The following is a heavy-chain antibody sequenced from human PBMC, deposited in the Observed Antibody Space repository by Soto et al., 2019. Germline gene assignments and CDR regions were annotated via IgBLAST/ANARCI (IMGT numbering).Heavy chain of an antibody. V-gene: IGHV1-69*01. D-gene: IGHD6-25*01. J-gene: IGHJ4*02. CDR1: GGTFSSYA. Sequence: QVQLVQSGAEVKKPGSSVKVSCKASGGTFSSYAISWVRQAPGQGLEWMGGIIPIFGTANYAQKFQGRVTITAEESTSTAYMGLSSLRSEARAVYYGARGGPAAMSIPLCFDYWAKGTLVSAYS. CDR3: ARGGPAAMSIPLCFDY. CDR2: IIPIFGTA.